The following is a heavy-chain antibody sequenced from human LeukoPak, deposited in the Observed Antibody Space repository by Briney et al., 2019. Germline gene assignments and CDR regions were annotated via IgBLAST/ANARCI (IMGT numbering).Heavy chain of an antibody. CDR2: ISGSGGST. J-gene: IGHJ4*02. D-gene: IGHD2-21*02. V-gene: IGHV3-23*01. Sequence: PGGSLRLSCAASGFTFSNYAMNWVRQAPGKGLEWVSGISGSGGSTYYADSVKGRFTISRDNSKNTLYLQMNSLRAEDTAVYYCARDSPVTAHTFDYWGQGTLVTVSS. CDR1: GFTFSNYA. CDR3: ARDSPVTAHTFDY.